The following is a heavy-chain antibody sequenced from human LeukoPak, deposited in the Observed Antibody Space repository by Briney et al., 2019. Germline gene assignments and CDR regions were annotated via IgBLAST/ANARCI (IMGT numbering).Heavy chain of an antibody. V-gene: IGHV3-7*04. CDR2: IKHDGSEK. CDR1: GFSISNYW. CDR3: ARWYGGSGSWVLDV. Sequence: GGSLRLSCAASGFSISNYWMSWVRQAPGKGLEWVANIKHDGSEKKYVDSVKGRFSISRDNAKNSLYLQIYSLRVEDTAGYYCARWYGGSGSWVLDVWGRGTTVTVSS. D-gene: IGHD3-10*01. J-gene: IGHJ6*02.